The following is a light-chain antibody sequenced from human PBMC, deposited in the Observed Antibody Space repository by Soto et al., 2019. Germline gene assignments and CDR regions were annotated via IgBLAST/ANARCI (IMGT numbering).Light chain of an antibody. Sequence: QSVLTQPASVSGSPGQSITISCTGTSSDVGGYNFVSWYQHHPGKAPKLIIYEVSNRPSGVSNRFSASKSGNMASLTISGLQAEDEADYYCSSYTNSSTLVGFGGGTKLTVL. V-gene: IGLV2-14*01. CDR3: SSYTNSSTLVG. J-gene: IGLJ2*01. CDR2: EVS. CDR1: SSDVGGYNF.